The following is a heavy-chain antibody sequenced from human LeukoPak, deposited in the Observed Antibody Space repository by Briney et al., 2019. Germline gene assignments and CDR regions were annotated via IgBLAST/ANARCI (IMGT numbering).Heavy chain of an antibody. CDR1: GFTFSSYG. J-gene: IGHJ6*02. V-gene: IGHV3-33*01. CDR2: IWYDGSNK. Sequence: GGSLRLSCAASGFTFSSYGMHWVRQAPGKGLEWVAVIWYDGSNKYYADSVKGRFTISRDNSKNTLYLQMNSLRAEDTAVFYCARGLYYYYGMDVWGQGTLVTVSS. CDR3: ARGLYYYYGMDV.